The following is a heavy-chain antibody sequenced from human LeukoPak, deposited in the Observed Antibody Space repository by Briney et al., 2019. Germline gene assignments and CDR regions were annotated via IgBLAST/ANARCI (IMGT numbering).Heavy chain of an antibody. Sequence: GGSLRLSCAASGFTFSSYAMHWVRQAPGKGLEWVAVISYDGSNKYYADSVKGRFTISRDNSKNTLYLQMNSLRAEDTAVYYCARGSIVARWGLYYYYYYMDVWGKGTTVTVSS. J-gene: IGHJ6*03. CDR3: ARGSIVARWGLYYYYYYMDV. CDR2: ISYDGSNK. V-gene: IGHV3-30*04. CDR1: GFTFSSYA. D-gene: IGHD6-6*01.